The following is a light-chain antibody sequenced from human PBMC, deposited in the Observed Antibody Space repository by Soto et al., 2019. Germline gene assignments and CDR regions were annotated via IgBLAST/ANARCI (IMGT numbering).Light chain of an antibody. J-gene: IGKJ1*01. CDR3: QQYNGLSRT. V-gene: IGKV1-5*01. Sequence: DIQMTQSLSTLSANVEDRVTITCRASQSIGDSLAWYQQKAGKAPYLLISDVSSLERGVPSRFSGSGSGTEFTLTISCMQPDDFATFYCQQYNGLSRTFGQGSNVDIK. CDR2: DVS. CDR1: QSIGDS.